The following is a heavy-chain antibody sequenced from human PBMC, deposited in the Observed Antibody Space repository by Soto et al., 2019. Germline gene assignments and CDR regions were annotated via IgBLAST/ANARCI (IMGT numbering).Heavy chain of an antibody. CDR2: IDPEDGKT. V-gene: IGHV1-24*01. Sequence: ASVKVSCKVSGYTLTELSMHWVRQAPGKGLEWMGWIDPEDGKTIYAQKLQGGVTMTADTSTSTAYMELRSLRSDDTAVYYCARSLVTGEFDYWGQGTLVTVSS. D-gene: IGHD3-9*01. J-gene: IGHJ4*02. CDR1: GYTLTELS. CDR3: ARSLVTGEFDY.